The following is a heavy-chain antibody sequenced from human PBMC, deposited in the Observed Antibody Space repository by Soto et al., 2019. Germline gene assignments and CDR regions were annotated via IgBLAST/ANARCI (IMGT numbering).Heavy chain of an antibody. CDR2: IYYSGST. D-gene: IGHD6-19*01. J-gene: IGHJ3*02. Sequence: QVQLQESGPGLVKPSETLSLTCTVSGGSISSYYWSWIRQPPGKGLEWIGYIYYSGSTNYNHSLKSRVTISVDTSKNQYSLKRSSVTAADTAVYYCARQQWLVLNAFDIWGQGTMVTVSS. CDR3: ARQQWLVLNAFDI. V-gene: IGHV4-59*01. CDR1: GGSISSYY.